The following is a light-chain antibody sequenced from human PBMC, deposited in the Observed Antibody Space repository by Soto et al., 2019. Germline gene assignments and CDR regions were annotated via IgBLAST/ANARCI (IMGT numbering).Light chain of an antibody. V-gene: IGKV3-20*01. CDR2: GAS. J-gene: IGKJ2*01. CDR3: QQYGSSPRVYT. Sequence: EIVLTQSPGTLSLSPGERATLSCRASQSVSSSYLAWYQQKPGQAPRLLIYGASGRATGIPDRFSGSGSGTDFTLTLSRLEPEAFAVYYCQQYGSSPRVYTFGQGTKLEIK. CDR1: QSVSSSY.